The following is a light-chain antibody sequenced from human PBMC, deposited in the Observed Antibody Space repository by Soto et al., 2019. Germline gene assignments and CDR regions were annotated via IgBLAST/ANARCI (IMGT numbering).Light chain of an antibody. CDR3: QVWISDHLV. CDR1: NIGSRS. V-gene: IGLV3-21*02. J-gene: IGLJ3*02. Sequence: SYELTQPPSVSVAPGRTARITCGGDNIGSRSVHWYQQKPGQAPVLVVYDDRDRPSGIPDRFSGSNSGNTATLTISRVEAGDEADFYCQVWISDHLVFGGGTKLTVL. CDR2: DDR.